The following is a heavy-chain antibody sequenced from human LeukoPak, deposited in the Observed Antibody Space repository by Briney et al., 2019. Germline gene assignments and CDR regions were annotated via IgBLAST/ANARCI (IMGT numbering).Heavy chain of an antibody. CDR3: ARVGYCSSTSCYVRNYYYGMDV. J-gene: IGHJ6*02. V-gene: IGHV4-59*08. CDR2: MYYSGST. Sequence: PSVTLSLTCNVSGASIRSYYWSWIRQPPGKGLEWIGYMYYSGSTNYNPSLKSRVTISVDTSKNQFSLKLSSVTAADTAVYYCARVGYCSSTSCYVRNYYYGMDVWGQGTTVTVSS. CDR1: GASIRSYY. D-gene: IGHD2-2*01.